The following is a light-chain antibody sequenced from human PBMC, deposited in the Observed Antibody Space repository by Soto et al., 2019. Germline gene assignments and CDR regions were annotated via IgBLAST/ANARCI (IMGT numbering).Light chain of an antibody. Sequence: EIVMTQSPATLSVSPGERATLSCRASQSVSSNLAGYQQKPGQAPRLLIYGASTRATGIPARFSGSGSGTEFTLTISSLQSEDFAVYYCQQYNNWPLTFGQGTKVEIK. J-gene: IGKJ1*01. CDR3: QQYNNWPLT. V-gene: IGKV3-15*01. CDR1: QSVSSN. CDR2: GAS.